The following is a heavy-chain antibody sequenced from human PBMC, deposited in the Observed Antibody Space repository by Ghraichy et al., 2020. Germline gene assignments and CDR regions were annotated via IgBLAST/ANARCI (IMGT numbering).Heavy chain of an antibody. CDR2: IYYSGST. J-gene: IGHJ5*02. CDR1: GGSISSGGYY. Sequence: SETLSLTCTVSGGSISSGGYYWSWIRQHPGKGLEWIGYIYYSGSTYYNPSLKSRVTISVDTSKNQFSLKLSSVTAADTAVYYCARVRSVAARMVDWFDPWGQGTRVTVSS. CDR3: ARVRSVAARMVDWFDP. V-gene: IGHV4-31*03. D-gene: IGHD6-6*01.